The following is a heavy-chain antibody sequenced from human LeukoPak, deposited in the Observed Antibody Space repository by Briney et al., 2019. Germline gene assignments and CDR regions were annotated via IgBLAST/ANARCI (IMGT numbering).Heavy chain of an antibody. D-gene: IGHD2-15*01. J-gene: IGHJ4*02. CDR2: RRPDGSEK. Sequence: GGSLRLSCAASGFAITTYWMPWVRQAPGKGLEWVATRRPDGSEKYYVDSVRGRFTISRDNAENSLDLQMNRLRVDDTAVYYCARGGWELLFWGQGTLVTVSS. CDR1: GFAITTYW. V-gene: IGHV3-7*01. CDR3: ARGGWELLF.